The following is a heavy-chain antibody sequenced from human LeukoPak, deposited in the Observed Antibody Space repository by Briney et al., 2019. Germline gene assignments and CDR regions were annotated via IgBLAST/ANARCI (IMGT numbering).Heavy chain of an antibody. CDR2: IYSGGST. D-gene: IGHD4-17*01. V-gene: IGHV3-53*04. CDR3: ARGRLYYGDYVFRLGYYGMDV. Sequence: PGGSLRLSCAASGFTVSSNYMSWVRQAPGKGLEWVSVIYSGGSTYYADSVKGRFTISRHNSKNTLYLQMNSLRAEDTAVYYCARGRLYYGDYVFRLGYYGMDVWGQGTTVTVSS. CDR1: GFTVSSNY. J-gene: IGHJ6*02.